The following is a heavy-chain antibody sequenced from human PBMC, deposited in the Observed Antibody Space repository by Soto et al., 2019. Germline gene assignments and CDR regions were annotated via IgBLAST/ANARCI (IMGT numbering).Heavy chain of an antibody. CDR1: GFTFSSYA. D-gene: IGHD2-8*01. CDR3: AKERDNGADRYYFYY. CDR2: ISGSGDST. Sequence: EVQLLESGGILVHPGGSLRLSCAASGFTFSSYAMTWVRQAPGKGLEWVSAISGSGDSTYYADSVKGRFTISRDQSKNTLYLQMHSLRAEDTAVYFCAKERDNGADRYYFYYWGQGTLVTVAS. J-gene: IGHJ4*02. V-gene: IGHV3-23*01.